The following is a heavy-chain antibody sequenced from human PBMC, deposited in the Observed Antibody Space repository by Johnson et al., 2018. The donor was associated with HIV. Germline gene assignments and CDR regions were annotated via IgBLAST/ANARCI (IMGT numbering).Heavy chain of an antibody. CDR3: ARVSKYYDSIRGAFNI. CDR1: GFTFSNYA. V-gene: IGHV3-30-3*01. Sequence: QEKLVESGGGVVQPGRSLRLSCPASGFTFSNYAMHWVRQAPGKGLEWVAVISYDGSNKYYADSVKGRFTISRDNSKKTLYLQMNSLRAEDTAVYYCARVSKYYDSIRGAFNIWGQGTMVTVSS. J-gene: IGHJ3*02. D-gene: IGHD3-22*01. CDR2: ISYDGSNK.